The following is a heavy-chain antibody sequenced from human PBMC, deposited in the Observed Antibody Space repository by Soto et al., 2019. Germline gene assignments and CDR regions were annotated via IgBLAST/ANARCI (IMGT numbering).Heavy chain of an antibody. D-gene: IGHD3-16*01. CDR2: TSGTGGNT. V-gene: IGHV3-23*01. CDR3: ARVGVHSNSDY. CDR1: GFTFSSYA. Sequence: QLLESGGGLVQPGGSLRLSCAASGFTFSSYAMSWVRQAPGKGLEWVSSTSGTGGNTYYGDSVKGRFTFSRDNSKTTLYLQMNSLRVEDTAIYYCARVGVHSNSDYWCQGTLVTGSS. J-gene: IGHJ4*02.